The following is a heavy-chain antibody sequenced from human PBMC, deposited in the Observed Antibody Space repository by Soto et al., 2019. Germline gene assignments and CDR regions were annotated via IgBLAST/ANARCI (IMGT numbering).Heavy chain of an antibody. CDR2: ISYDGSNK. CDR1: GFTFKSYT. CDR3: VGASMWTGKGLEY. D-gene: IGHD3-10*02. V-gene: IGHV3-30-3*01. J-gene: IGHJ4*02. Sequence: GGSLRLSCATSGFTFKSYTLHWFHQTPGRGLKWVAVISYDGSNKYYAASVRGRFTISRDNSNSTLYLQMNSLRADDSAVYYCVGASMWTGKGLEYWGQGALVTVSS.